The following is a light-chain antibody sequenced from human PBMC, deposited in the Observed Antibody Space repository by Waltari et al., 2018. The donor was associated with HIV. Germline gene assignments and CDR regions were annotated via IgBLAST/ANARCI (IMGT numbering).Light chain of an antibody. CDR3: AAWDDSLSGWA. J-gene: IGLJ3*02. Sequence: QSVLTQPPSASGTPGQRVPISCLGSSSNIGTKHVYWYQQLPGTAPKLLIYKNNQRPSGVTDRFSGSKSGTSASLAISGLRSEDEAEYYCAAWDDSLSGWAFGGGTKLTVL. V-gene: IGLV1-47*01. CDR1: SSNIGTKH. CDR2: KNN.